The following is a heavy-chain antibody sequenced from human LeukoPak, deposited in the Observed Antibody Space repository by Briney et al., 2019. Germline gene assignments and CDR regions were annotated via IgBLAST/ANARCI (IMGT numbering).Heavy chain of an antibody. V-gene: IGHV3-23*01. D-gene: IGHD3-9*01. CDR1: GFTFRDAW. CDR3: AKGTRHDWLGAFDI. Sequence: HPGGSLRLSCAASGFTFRDAWMTWVRQAPGKGLEWVSAISGSGGSTYYADSVKGRFTISRDNSKNTQYLQMNSLRAEDTAVYYCAKGTRHDWLGAFDIWGQGTMVTVSS. J-gene: IGHJ3*02. CDR2: ISGSGGST.